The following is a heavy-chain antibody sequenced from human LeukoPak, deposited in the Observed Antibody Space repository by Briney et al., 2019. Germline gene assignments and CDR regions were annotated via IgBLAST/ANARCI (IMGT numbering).Heavy chain of an antibody. CDR1: GFTFSSYW. V-gene: IGHV3-7*01. CDR3: ARDNREYDFWSGYVSNWFDP. CDR2: IKQDGSEK. J-gene: IGHJ5*02. D-gene: IGHD3-3*01. Sequence: GGSLRLSCAASGFTFSSYWMSWVRQAPGKGLEWVANIKQDGSEKYYVDSVKGRFTISRDNAKNSLYLQMNSLRAEDTAAYYCARDNREYDFWSGYVSNWFDPWGQGTLVTVSS.